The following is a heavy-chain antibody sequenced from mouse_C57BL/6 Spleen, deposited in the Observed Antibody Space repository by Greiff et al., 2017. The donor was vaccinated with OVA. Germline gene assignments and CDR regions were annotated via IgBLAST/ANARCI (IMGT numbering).Heavy chain of an antibody. CDR1: GFPITSGYY. V-gene: IGHV12-3*01. D-gene: IGHD1-1*01. CDR2: ITHSGET. Sequence: VHLVESGPGLVKPSQSLFLTCSTTGFPITSGYYWFWIRQSPEKPLEWMGYITHSGETFYNPSLQSPISITRETSKNQFFLHLNSVTTEDTAMYYCAGGPAYYYGSSEDWYFDVWGTGTTVTVSS. CDR3: AGGPAYYYGSSEDWYFDV. J-gene: IGHJ1*03.